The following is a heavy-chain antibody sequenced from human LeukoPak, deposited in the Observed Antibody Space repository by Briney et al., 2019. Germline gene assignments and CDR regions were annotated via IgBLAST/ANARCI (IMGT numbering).Heavy chain of an antibody. D-gene: IGHD2-15*01. CDR3: ASSGGNS. V-gene: IGHV3-9*01. J-gene: IGHJ4*02. CDR2: ISWNSGSI. CDR1: GFTFDDYA. Sequence: GGSLRLSCAASGFTFDDYAMHWVRQASGKGLEWVSGISWNSGSIGYADSVKGRFTISRDNAKNSLYLQMNSLRAEDTALYYCASSGGNSWGQGTLVTVSS.